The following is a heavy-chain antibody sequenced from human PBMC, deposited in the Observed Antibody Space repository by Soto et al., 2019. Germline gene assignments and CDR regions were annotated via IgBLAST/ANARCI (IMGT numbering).Heavy chain of an antibody. D-gene: IGHD3-22*01. Sequence: PGESLKISCKGSGYSFTSYWIGWVRQMPGKGLEWMGIIYPGDSDTRYSPSFQGQVTISADKSISTAYLQWSSLKASDTAMYYCARYTMIVVDIYYYYGMDVWGQGTTVTVSS. CDR1: GYSFTSYW. CDR3: ARYTMIVVDIYYYYGMDV. J-gene: IGHJ6*02. V-gene: IGHV5-51*01. CDR2: IYPGDSDT.